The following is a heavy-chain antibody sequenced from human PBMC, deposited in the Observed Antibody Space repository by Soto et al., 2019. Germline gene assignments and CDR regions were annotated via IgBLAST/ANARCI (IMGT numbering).Heavy chain of an antibody. D-gene: IGHD6-13*01. CDR2: IWYDGSNK. CDR3: ARGSSNLVDLDY. J-gene: IGHJ4*02. CDR1: GFTFSSYG. Sequence: QVQLVESGGGVVQPGRSLRLSCAASGFTFSSYGMHWVRQAPGKGLEWVAVIWYDGSNKYYADSVKGRFTISRDNSKNTLYLKMNSLRAEDTAVYYGARGSSNLVDLDYWGQGTLVTVSS. V-gene: IGHV3-33*01.